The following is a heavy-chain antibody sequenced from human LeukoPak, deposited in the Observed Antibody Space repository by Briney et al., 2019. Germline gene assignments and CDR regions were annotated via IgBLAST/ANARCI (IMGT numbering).Heavy chain of an antibody. CDR1: GFTFSSYA. Sequence: GGSLRLSCAASGFTFSSYAMHWVRQAPGKGLEWVAVISYDGSNKYYADSVKGRFTISRDNSKNTLYLQMNSLRAEDTAVYYCARDLGFDVWGQGTTVTVSS. J-gene: IGHJ6*02. CDR2: ISYDGSNK. D-gene: IGHD2-2*03. CDR3: ARDLGFDV. V-gene: IGHV3-30-3*01.